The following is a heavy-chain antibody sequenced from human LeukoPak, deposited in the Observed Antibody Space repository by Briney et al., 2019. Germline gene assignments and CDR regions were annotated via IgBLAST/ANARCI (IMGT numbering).Heavy chain of an antibody. D-gene: IGHD3-22*01. CDR3: AKGDSSAYSPMDY. V-gene: IGHV3-23*01. Sequence: GGSLRLSCAASGFTFSSYAMSWVRQAPGKGLEWVSAISGSGGSTYYADSVKGRFTISRDNSKNTLYLQMNSLRADDTAVYYCAKGDSSAYSPMDYWGQGTLVTVSS. CDR1: GFTFSSYA. CDR2: ISGSGGST. J-gene: IGHJ4*02.